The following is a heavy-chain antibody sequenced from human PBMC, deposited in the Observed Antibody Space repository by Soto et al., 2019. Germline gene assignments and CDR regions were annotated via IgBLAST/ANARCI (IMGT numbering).Heavy chain of an antibody. Sequence: ASVKVSCKVSGYTLTELSMHWVRQAPGKGLEWMGGFDPEDGETIYAQKFQGRVTMTEDTSTDTAYMELSSLRSEDTAVYYCATAKVVVRPINAFDIWGQGTMVTVSS. CDR2: FDPEDGET. CDR1: GYTLTELS. D-gene: IGHD3-22*01. V-gene: IGHV1-24*01. J-gene: IGHJ3*02. CDR3: ATAKVVVRPINAFDI.